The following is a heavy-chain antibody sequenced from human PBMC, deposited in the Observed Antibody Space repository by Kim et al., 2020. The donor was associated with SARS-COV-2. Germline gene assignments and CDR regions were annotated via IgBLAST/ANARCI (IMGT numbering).Heavy chain of an antibody. V-gene: IGHV3-30*18. Sequence: GGSLRLSCAASGFTFSSYVIHWVRQAPGKGLEWVAMISYDGSNKYYADSVKGRFTISRDNSKNTLYLQMNSLRAEDTAVYYCAKDYYGSGSYSTGMDVWGQGNTVTVSS. CDR2: ISYDGSNK. J-gene: IGHJ6*02. CDR3: AKDYYGSGSYSTGMDV. CDR1: GFTFSSYV. D-gene: IGHD3-10*01.